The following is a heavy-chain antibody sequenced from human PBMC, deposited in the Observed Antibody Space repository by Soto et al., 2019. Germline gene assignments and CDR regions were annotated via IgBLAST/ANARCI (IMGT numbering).Heavy chain of an antibody. CDR1: GCAFSSSS. Sequence: ASVKVSCKASGCAFSSSSINWVRQAPGQGLGWMGGIIPMFGTTNYAQKLQGRVTLTADESTSTAYMEMTDLRSEDTAVYYCAEGGGGYDTWGQGTLVTVSS. D-gene: IGHD3-22*01. V-gene: IGHV1-69*13. CDR2: IIPMFGTT. J-gene: IGHJ5*02. CDR3: AEGGGGYDT.